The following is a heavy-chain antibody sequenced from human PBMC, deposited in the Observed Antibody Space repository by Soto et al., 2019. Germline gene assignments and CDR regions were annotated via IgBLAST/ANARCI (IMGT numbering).Heavy chain of an antibody. D-gene: IGHD3-10*01. CDR1: GFTFSSYS. V-gene: IGHV3-21*01. J-gene: IGHJ3*01. CDR3: ARDSELLRGYGSGKLG. Sequence: PGGSLRLSCAASGFTFSSYSMNWVRQAPGKGLEWVSSISSSSSYIYYADSVKGRFTISRDNAKNSLYLQMNSLRAEDTAVYYCARDSELLRGYGSGKLGWGQGTMVTVSS. CDR2: ISSSSSYI.